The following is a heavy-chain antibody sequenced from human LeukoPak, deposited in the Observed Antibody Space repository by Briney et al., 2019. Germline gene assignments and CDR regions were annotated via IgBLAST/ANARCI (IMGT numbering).Heavy chain of an antibody. CDR2: ISGSGGST. Sequence: GGSLRLSCAASGFTFSSYAMSWVRQAPGKGLEWVSAISGSGGSTYYADSVKGRFTISRDNSKNTLYLQMNSLRAEDTAVYYCAKDSAGIGDQTGYSSGWYDYWGQGTLVTVSS. J-gene: IGHJ4*02. D-gene: IGHD6-19*01. CDR3: AKDSAGIGDQTGYSSGWYDY. V-gene: IGHV3-23*01. CDR1: GFTFSSYA.